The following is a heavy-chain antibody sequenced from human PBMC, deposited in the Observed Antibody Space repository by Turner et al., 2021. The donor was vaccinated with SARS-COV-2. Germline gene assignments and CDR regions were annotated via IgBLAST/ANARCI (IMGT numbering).Heavy chain of an antibody. CDR2: INPNSGGT. D-gene: IGHD5-12*01. CDR1: GYTFAGDY. V-gene: IGHV1-2*02. Sequence: QVQPVQSGAEVKKPGASVKVSCKASGYTFAGDYIHWVRQAPGQGLKWMGWINPNSGGTNYAQRFQGRVTMTGDTSISTAYMELSTLRSDDTAVYYCARSVSWLQSLTVDYWGQGTLVTVSS. J-gene: IGHJ4*02. CDR3: ARSVSWLQSLTVDY.